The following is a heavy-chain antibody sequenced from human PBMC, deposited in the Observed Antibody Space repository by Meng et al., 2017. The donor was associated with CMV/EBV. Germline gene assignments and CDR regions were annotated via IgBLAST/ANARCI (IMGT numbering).Heavy chain of an antibody. CDR3: ARASYDFWNGYYSLYFDY. D-gene: IGHD3-3*01. Sequence: SETLSLTCTVSGGSISSYYWSWIRQPPGKGLEWIGYIYYSGSTNYNPSLKSRVTISVDTSKNQFSLKLSSVTAADTAVYYCARASYDFWNGYYSLYFDYWGQGTLVTVSS. J-gene: IGHJ4*02. CDR1: GGSISSYY. V-gene: IGHV4-59*01. CDR2: IYYSGST.